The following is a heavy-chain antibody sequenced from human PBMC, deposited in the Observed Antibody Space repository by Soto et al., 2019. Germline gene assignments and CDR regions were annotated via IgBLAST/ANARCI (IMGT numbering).Heavy chain of an antibody. Sequence: EVQMEESGGGVVQPGGSLRLSCVASGFTFGSHSMYWVRQAPGKGLEWVSSISDGSDYIFYADSVKGRCTIARDNAMNSLYLQMNSLRAEDTAVYYCGRAGIVVVGAASRPLDHWGQGTLVTVSS. CDR3: GRAGIVVVGAASRPLDH. J-gene: IGHJ4*02. D-gene: IGHD2-15*01. CDR2: ISDGSDYI. CDR1: GFTFGSHS. V-gene: IGHV3-21*01.